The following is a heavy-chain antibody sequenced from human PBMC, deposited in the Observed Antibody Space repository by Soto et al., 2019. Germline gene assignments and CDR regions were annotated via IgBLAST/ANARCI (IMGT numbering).Heavy chain of an antibody. J-gene: IGHJ4*02. Sequence: QVQLVQSGAEEKKPGASVKVSCKASGYTFTSYAMHWVRQAPGQRLEWMGWINAGNGNTKYSQKFEGRVTITRDSSASTAYMARSSRRPEDTAVYYCGRDPDYGDDGTSPADDDWGQGTLVTVSS. V-gene: IGHV1-3*05. D-gene: IGHD4-17*01. CDR1: GYTFTSYA. CDR2: INAGNGNT. CDR3: GRDPDYGDDGTSPADDD.